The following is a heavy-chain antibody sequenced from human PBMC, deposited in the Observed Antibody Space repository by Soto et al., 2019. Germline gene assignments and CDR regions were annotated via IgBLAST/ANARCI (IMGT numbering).Heavy chain of an antibody. Sequence: GASVKVSCKASGYSFTNYGINWVRQAPGQGLEWMGYINPNGGATKYAPRFQGRVTMTSDTSIRTAYMDLSNLTSDDTAVYYCARGGGTILDPLPWGPGTLVTV. CDR2: INPNGGAT. CDR3: ARGGGTILDPLP. J-gene: IGHJ5*02. CDR1: GYSFTNYG. D-gene: IGHD3-3*01. V-gene: IGHV1-2*02.